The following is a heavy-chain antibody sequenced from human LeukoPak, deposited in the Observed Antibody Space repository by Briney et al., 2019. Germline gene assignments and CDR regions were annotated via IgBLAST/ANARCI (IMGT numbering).Heavy chain of an antibody. Sequence: SETLSLTCTVSGGSISSYYWSWIRQPPGKGLEWIGEINHSGSTNYNPSLKSRVTISEDTSKNQFSLKLSSVTAADTAVYYCAREQLTHYHGSGSYFALDYWGQGTLVTVSS. J-gene: IGHJ4*02. CDR3: AREQLTHYHGSGSYFALDY. D-gene: IGHD3-10*01. V-gene: IGHV4-34*01. CDR1: GGSISSYY. CDR2: INHSGST.